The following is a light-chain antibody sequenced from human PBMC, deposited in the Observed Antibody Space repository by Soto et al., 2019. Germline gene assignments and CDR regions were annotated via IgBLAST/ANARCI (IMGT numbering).Light chain of an antibody. CDR3: SSYTSSSSWV. Sequence: QSALTQTASVSGSPGQSITISCTGTTRDVGGFNYVSWYQHHPGKAPKLMIYEVRNRPSGVSNRFSGSKSGDTASLTISGLQAENEAVYYCSSYTSSSSWVFGGGTKVTVL. CDR2: EVR. J-gene: IGLJ3*02. CDR1: TRDVGGFNY. V-gene: IGLV2-14*01.